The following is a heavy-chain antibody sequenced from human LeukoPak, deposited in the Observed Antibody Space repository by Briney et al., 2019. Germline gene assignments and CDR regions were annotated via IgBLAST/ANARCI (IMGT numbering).Heavy chain of an antibody. Sequence: GASVKVSCKASGYSFTGYYMHWVRQAPGQGLEWMGWINPNSGGTNYAQKFQGRVTMTRDTSISTAYMELSRLRSDDTAVYYCARGSYDSSGYYSSGAFDIWGQGTTVTVSS. CDR1: GYSFTGYY. D-gene: IGHD3-22*01. V-gene: IGHV1-2*02. CDR3: ARGSYDSSGYYSSGAFDI. J-gene: IGHJ3*02. CDR2: INPNSGGT.